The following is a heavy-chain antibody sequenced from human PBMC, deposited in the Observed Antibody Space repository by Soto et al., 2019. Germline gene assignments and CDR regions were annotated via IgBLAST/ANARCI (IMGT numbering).Heavy chain of an antibody. V-gene: IGHV1-8*01. CDR1: GYTFTSYD. Sequence: ASVKVSCKASGYTFTSYDINWVRQATGQGLEWMGWMNPNSGNTGYAQKFQGRVTMTRNTSISTAYMELSSLRSEDTAVYYCARLGKVPAATYYYYYYMDVWGKGTTVTVS. CDR2: MNPNSGNT. D-gene: IGHD2-2*01. J-gene: IGHJ6*03. CDR3: ARLGKVPAATYYYYYYMDV.